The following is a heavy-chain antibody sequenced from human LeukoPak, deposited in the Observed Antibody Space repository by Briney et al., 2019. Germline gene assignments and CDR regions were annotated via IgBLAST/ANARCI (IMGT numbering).Heavy chain of an antibody. CDR1: GGSISSYY. D-gene: IGHD6-13*01. V-gene: IGHV4-59*01. CDR2: IYYSGST. Sequence: PSETLSLTCTVSGGSISSYYWSWIRQPPGKGLEWIGYIYYSGSTNYNPSLKSRVTISVDTSKNQSSLKLSSVTAADTAVYYCARQEQQLIYNWFDPWGQGTLVTVSS. CDR3: ARQEQQLIYNWFDP. J-gene: IGHJ5*02.